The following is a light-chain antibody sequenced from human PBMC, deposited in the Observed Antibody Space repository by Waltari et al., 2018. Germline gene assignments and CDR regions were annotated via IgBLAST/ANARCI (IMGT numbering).Light chain of an antibody. J-gene: IGKJ2*03. CDR1: QSVGSN. CDR3: QQYNDWYS. V-gene: IGKV3-15*01. Sequence: EKVLTQSPAPVSVSPGDGVTLSCRASQSVGSNIAWYQQRPGQAPRLVIYDASTRASGIPARFSGSGSGTEFTLTISGLQSEDCGLYYCQQYNDWYSFGQGTKLEIK. CDR2: DAS.